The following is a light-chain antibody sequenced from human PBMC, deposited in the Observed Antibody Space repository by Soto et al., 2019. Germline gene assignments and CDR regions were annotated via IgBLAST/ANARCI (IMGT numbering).Light chain of an antibody. V-gene: IGKV3-11*01. CDR3: AQRYNWPRT. CDR1: QSVGSY. CDR2: DAS. Sequence: EIVLTQSPATLSLSPGARATLSCRASQSVGSYLAWYQQKPGQSPRLLIYDASNRATDIPARVSGSGSCTDFTLTTSSLEPADFAVYYCAQRYNWPRTFGQGTKVEIK. J-gene: IGKJ1*01.